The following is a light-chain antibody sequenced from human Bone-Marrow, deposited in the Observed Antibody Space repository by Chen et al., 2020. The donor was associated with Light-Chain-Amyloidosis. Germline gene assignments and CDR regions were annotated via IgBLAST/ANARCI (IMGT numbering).Light chain of an antibody. Sequence: QSALTQPASVSGSPGQSIPISCTGTSGDVGTYNYVSWYQQHPGKAPKVMIYAVSTRPSGVSNRFSGSKSGNTASLTISGLQAEDEADYYCSSFTSSSSYVFGPGTKVTVL. CDR2: AVS. J-gene: IGLJ1*01. CDR3: SSFTSSSSYV. CDR1: SGDVGTYNY. V-gene: IGLV2-14*01.